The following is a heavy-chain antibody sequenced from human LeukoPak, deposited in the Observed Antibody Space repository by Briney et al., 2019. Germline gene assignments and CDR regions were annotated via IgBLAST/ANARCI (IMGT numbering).Heavy chain of an antibody. CDR3: ARPPRDLVSAAPFPF. D-gene: IGHD5/OR15-5a*01. V-gene: IGHV1-2*02. CDR1: GYTFTDYY. CDR2: VFPRSGDT. J-gene: IGHJ1*01. Sequence: GASVKVSCKASGYTFTDYYIHWVRQAPGEGLEWVGWVFPRSGDTYYAQRFHGRVAMTTDTSINTAYMEVYRLKSDDTGVYFCARPPRDLVSAAPFPFWGQGTLVTVSS.